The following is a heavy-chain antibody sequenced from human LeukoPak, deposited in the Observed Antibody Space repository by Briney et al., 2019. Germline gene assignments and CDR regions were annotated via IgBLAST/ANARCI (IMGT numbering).Heavy chain of an antibody. CDR1: GFTVRNNY. J-gene: IGHJ4*02. V-gene: IGHV3-66*02. CDR3: ARDRYSYDYALDC. D-gene: IGHD5-18*01. CDR2: IYSGGST. Sequence: GGSLRLSCAASGFTVRNNYMTWVRQAPGKGLEWVSVIYSGGSTYYAYSVKGRFTISRDNSNNTLYLQMNSLRAEDSAVYYCARDRYSYDYALDCWGQGTLVTVSS.